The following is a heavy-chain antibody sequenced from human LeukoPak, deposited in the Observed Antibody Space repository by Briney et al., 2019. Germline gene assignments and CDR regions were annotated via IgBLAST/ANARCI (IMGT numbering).Heavy chain of an antibody. CDR3: ARSFAY. Sequence: GSLRLSCAASGFTFSSYEMNWVRQAPGKGLEWVSYISTTGSTMYYADSVKGRFAISRDNAKNSLYLQMNSLRAEDTAVYYCARSFAYWGQGTPVTVSS. V-gene: IGHV3-48*03. CDR1: GFTFSSYE. CDR2: ISTTGSTM. J-gene: IGHJ4*02.